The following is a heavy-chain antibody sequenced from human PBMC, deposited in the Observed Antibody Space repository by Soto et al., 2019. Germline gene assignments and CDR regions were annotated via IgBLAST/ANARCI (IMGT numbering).Heavy chain of an antibody. CDR2: IGTAGDT. CDR1: GFTFSNYE. CDR3: ARGRLISLYYFDY. D-gene: IGHD2-15*01. V-gene: IGHV3-13*01. J-gene: IGHJ4*02. Sequence: GESLKISCAASGFTFSNYEMHWVRQVTGKGLEWVSTIGTAGDTYYPGSVKGRFTISRENAKNSLYLQMNSLRAEDTAVYYCARGRLISLYYFDYWGQGTLVTVSS.